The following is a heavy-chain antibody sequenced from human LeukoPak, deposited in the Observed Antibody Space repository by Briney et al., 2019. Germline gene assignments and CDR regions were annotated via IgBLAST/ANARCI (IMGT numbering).Heavy chain of an antibody. Sequence: GGSLRLSCAASGFTFSSYAMSWVRQAPGKGLEWVSAISGSGGSTYYADSVKGRFTISRDNSKNTLYLQMNSLRAEDTAVYYCAKDRGFYGGNSGPFVFDYWGQGTLVTVSS. CDR2: ISGSGGST. D-gene: IGHD4-23*01. CDR3: AKDRGFYGGNSGPFVFDY. CDR1: GFTFSSYA. V-gene: IGHV3-23*01. J-gene: IGHJ4*02.